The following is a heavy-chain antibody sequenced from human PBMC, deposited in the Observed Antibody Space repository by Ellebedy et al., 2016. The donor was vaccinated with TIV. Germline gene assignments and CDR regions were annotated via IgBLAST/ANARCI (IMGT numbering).Heavy chain of an antibody. CDR3: AGSLAIDAMAYHGLEV. Sequence: SETLSLXXSVSGASTSSYFWNWIRPSPGKGLEWIGYTYYRGSTNYNPSLKSRVTISLDTSKNQFSLKLTSVTAADTAVYYCAGSLAIDAMAYHGLEVWGQGTTVTVSS. J-gene: IGHJ6*02. CDR2: TYYRGST. D-gene: IGHD3-16*01. V-gene: IGHV4-59*01. CDR1: GASTSSYF.